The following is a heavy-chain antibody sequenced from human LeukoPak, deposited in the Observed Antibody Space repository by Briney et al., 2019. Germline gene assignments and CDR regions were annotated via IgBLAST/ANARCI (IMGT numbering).Heavy chain of an antibody. V-gene: IGHV4-39*01. J-gene: IGHJ4*02. CDR2: IYYSGST. D-gene: IGHD2-2*01. CDR3: ARHRGYCSSTSCPWNY. Sequence: SETLSLTCTVSGGSITSYYWGWIRQPPGKGLEWIGSIYYSGSTYYNPSLKSRVTISVDTSKNQFSLKLSSVTAADTAVYYCARHRGYCSSTSCPWNYWGQGTLATVSS. CDR1: GGSITSYY.